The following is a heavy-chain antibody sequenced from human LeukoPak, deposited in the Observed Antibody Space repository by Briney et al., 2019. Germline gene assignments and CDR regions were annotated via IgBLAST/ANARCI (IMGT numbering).Heavy chain of an antibody. CDR1: GFTFSSYA. D-gene: IGHD3-22*01. J-gene: IGHJ3*02. CDR3: ARTNSGSHGAFDI. V-gene: IGHV3-53*01. CDR2: IYNSGST. Sequence: GGSLRLSCAASGFTFSSYAMSWVRQAPGKGLEWVSVIYNSGSTYYADSVKGRFTISRDNSKNTLYLQINSLRAEDTAVYYCARTNSGSHGAFDIWGQGTLVTVSS.